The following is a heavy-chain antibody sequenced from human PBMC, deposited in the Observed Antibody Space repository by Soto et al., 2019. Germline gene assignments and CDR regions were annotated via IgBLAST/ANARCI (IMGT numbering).Heavy chain of an antibody. CDR2: ISSSSSTI. CDR1: GFTFSSYS. V-gene: IGHV3-48*02. J-gene: IGHJ4*02. D-gene: IGHD2-15*01. CDR3: ARGGYCSGGSCYSLLIDY. Sequence: GESLKISCAASGFTFSSYSMNWVRQAPGKGLEWVSYISSSSSTIYYADSVKGRFTISRDNAKNSLYLQMNSLRDEDTAVYYCARGGYCSGGSCYSLLIDYWGQGTLVTVSS.